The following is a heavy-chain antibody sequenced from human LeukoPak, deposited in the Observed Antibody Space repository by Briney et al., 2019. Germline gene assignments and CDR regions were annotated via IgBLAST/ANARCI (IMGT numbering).Heavy chain of an antibody. CDR3: ATGSYSSSWYGGYFDS. D-gene: IGHD6-13*01. CDR2: ISYDGSNK. CDR1: GFTFSTNA. V-gene: IGHV3-30*04. Sequence: PGRSLRLSCAASGFTFSTNAMHRVRQAPGKGLEWVAVISYDGSNKYHADSVKGQFTISRDNSRNTLYLQMNSLRPEDTAVYYCATGSYSSSWYGGYFDSWGQGTLVTVSS. J-gene: IGHJ4*02.